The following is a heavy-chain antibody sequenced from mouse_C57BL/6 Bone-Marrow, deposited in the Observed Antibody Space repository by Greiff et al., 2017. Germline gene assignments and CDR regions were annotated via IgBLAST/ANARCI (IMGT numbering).Heavy chain of an antibody. Sequence: EVQLVESGGGLVKPGGSLKLSCAASGFTFSSYAMSWVRQTPEQRLEWVATISDGGSYTYYPDNVKGRFTISRDNANNNLYLQMSHLKSEDTAMYYCARDSSYGNYDAMDYLGQGTSGTGSS. D-gene: IGHD2-1*01. CDR1: GFTFSSYA. V-gene: IGHV5-4*01. J-gene: IGHJ4*01. CDR3: ARDSSYGNYDAMDY. CDR2: ISDGGSYT.